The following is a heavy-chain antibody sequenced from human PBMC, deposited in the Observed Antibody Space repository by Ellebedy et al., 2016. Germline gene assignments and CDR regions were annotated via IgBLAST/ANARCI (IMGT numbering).Heavy chain of an antibody. D-gene: IGHD6-19*01. CDR1: GYTFTDYT. V-gene: IGHV1-8*02. J-gene: IGHJ4*02. Sequence: ASVKVSCKASGYTFTDYTVHWVRQAPGQGLEWMGWVRSRDGTTRYAQRFQGRVTMTRDTSISTAYMELSDLMSEDTAIYYCARGYSNGWYHDNWGQGTLVTVSS. CDR2: VRSRDGTT. CDR3: ARGYSNGWYHDN.